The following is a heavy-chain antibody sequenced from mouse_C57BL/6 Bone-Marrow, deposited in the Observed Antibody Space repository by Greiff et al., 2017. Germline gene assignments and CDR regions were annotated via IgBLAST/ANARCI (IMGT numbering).Heavy chain of an antibody. D-gene: IGHD1-1*01. V-gene: IGHV5-6*01. CDR1: GFTFSSYG. CDR2: ISSGGSYT. J-gene: IGHJ3*01. CDR3: ARESNCHYYGSSFFAY. Sequence: EVQRVESGGDLVKPGGSLKLSCAASGFTFSSYGMSWVRQTPDKRLEWVATISSGGSYTYYPDSVKGRFTISRDNAKNTLYLQMSRVKSEDTAMYYCARESNCHYYGSSFFAYWGQGTLVTVSA.